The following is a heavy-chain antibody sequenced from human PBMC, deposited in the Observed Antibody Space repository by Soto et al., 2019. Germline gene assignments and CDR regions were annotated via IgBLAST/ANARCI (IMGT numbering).Heavy chain of an antibody. J-gene: IGHJ5*02. CDR3: ARRAGTTGEGKNWFDP. CDR1: GFTFSSYG. D-gene: IGHD1-1*01. V-gene: IGHV3-30*03. CDR2: ISYDGSST. Sequence: PGGSLRLSCAASGFTFSSYGMHWVRQAPGKGLEWVAVISYDGSSTSYADSVKGRFTISRDNAKNTLYLQMNSLRAEDTAVYYCARRAGTTGEGKNWFDPWGQGTLVTVSS.